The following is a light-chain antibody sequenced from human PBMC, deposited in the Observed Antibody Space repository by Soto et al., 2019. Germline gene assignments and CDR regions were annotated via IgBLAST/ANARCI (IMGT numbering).Light chain of an antibody. V-gene: IGKV1-8*01. Sequence: AIRMTQSPSSFSASTGDRVTITCRASQGISSYLAWYQQKPGKAPKLLIYAASTLQSGVPSRFSGSGSGTDFTLTISCLQSEDFATYYCQQYYSYPTWTFGQGTKGDIK. CDR3: QQYYSYPTWT. J-gene: IGKJ1*01. CDR2: AAS. CDR1: QGISSY.